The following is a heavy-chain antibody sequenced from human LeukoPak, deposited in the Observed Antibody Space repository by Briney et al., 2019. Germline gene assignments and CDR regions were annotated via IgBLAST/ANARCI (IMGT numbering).Heavy chain of an antibody. CDR1: GYTFTGYY. CDR2: INPNSGGT. V-gene: IGHV1-2*02. D-gene: IGHD3-22*01. Sequence: GASVKVSCKASGYTFTGYYMHWVRQAPGQVLEWMGWINPNSGGTNYAQKFQGRVTITADKSTSTAYMELSSLRSEDTAVYYCARGLRTYYYDSSGYATDYWGQGTLVTVSS. CDR3: ARGLRTYYYDSSGYATDY. J-gene: IGHJ4*02.